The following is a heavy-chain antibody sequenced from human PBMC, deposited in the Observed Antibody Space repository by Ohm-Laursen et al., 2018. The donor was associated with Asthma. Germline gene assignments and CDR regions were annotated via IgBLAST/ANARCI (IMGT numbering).Heavy chain of an antibody. V-gene: IGHV3-23*01. CDR1: GFTIGSHA. CDR3: AREDWFDP. J-gene: IGHJ5*02. CDR2: SGRGGST. Sequence: SLRLSCAASGFTIGSHALYWVRQTPGKGLEWVSASGRGGSTYYVDSVKGRFTISRDNSKDTLYLQMNSLRAEDTAVYYCAREDWFDPWGQGTLVTVSS.